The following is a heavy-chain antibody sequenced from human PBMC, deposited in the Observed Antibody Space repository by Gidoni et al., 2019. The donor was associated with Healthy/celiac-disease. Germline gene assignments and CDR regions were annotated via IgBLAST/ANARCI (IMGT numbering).Heavy chain of an antibody. V-gene: IGHV3-30-3*01. D-gene: IGHD3-22*01. CDR2: ISYDGSNK. Sequence: QVPLVESGGGVVPPGRSLRLSCAASGFTFSSYYMHWVRQAPGQGLELVAVISYDGSNKYYAASVKGRFTISRDNSKNTLYLQMNSLRAEDTAVYYCASESLNYYDSSGAAFDIWGQGTMVTVSS. J-gene: IGHJ3*02. CDR3: ASESLNYYDSSGAAFDI. CDR1: GFTFSSYY.